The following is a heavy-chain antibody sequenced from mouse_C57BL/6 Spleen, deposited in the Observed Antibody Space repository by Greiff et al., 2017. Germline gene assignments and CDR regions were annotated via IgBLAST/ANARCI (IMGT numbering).Heavy chain of an antibody. V-gene: IGHV1-76*01. CDR2: IYPGSGNT. CDR3: ARDYYDYDGWFAY. D-gene: IGHD2-4*01. J-gene: IGHJ3*01. Sequence: VQLQESGAELVRPGASVKLSCKASGYTFTDYYINWVKQRPGQGLEWIARIYPGSGNTYYNEKFKGKATLTAEKSSRTAYMQRSSLTSEDSAVYFGARDYYDYDGWFAYWGQGTLVTVSA. CDR1: GYTFTDYY.